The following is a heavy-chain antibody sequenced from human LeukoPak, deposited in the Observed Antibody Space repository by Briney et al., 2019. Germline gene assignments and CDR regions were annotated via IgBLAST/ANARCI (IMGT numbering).Heavy chain of an antibody. D-gene: IGHD2-21*02. V-gene: IGHV3-48*03. J-gene: IGHJ4*02. CDR2: ISSSGSTI. CDR3: ARAPAYCGGDCYLYFDY. CDR1: GFTFSSYE. Sequence: GGSLRLSCAASGFTFSSYEMNWVRQAPGKGLEWVSYISSSGSTIYYADSVKGRFTISRDNAKNSLYLQMNSLRAEDTAVYYCARAPAYCGGDCYLYFDYWGQGTLVTVSS.